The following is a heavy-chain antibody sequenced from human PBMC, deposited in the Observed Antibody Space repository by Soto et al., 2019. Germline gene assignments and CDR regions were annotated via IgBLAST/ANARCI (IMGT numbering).Heavy chain of an antibody. CDR3: ARASPPSDY. J-gene: IGHJ4*02. Sequence: EASVKVSCKASGYTFTSYAMHWVRQAPGQRLEWMGWINAGNGNRKYSQKFQGRVTITRDTSASTAYMELSSLRSEDTAVYYCARASPPSDYWGQGTLVTVSS. V-gene: IGHV1-3*01. CDR2: INAGNGNR. CDR1: GYTFTSYA.